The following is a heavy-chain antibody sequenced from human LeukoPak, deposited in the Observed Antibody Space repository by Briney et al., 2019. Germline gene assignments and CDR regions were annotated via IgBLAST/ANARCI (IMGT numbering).Heavy chain of an antibody. CDR3: AKGGRGSIATRPDY. CDR2: ISSSSTYT. CDR1: GFTFSDYY. J-gene: IGHJ4*02. D-gene: IGHD6-6*01. V-gene: IGHV3-11*05. Sequence: GGSLRLSCAASGFTFSDYYMSWIRQAPGKGLEWVSFISSSSTYTNYADSVKGRFTISRDNAKNSLYLQMNSLRAEDTAVYYCAKGGRGSIATRPDYWGQGTLVTVSS.